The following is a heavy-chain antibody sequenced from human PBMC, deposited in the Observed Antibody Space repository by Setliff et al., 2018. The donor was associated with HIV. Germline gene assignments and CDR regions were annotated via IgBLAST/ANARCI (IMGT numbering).Heavy chain of an antibody. CDR2: ISSSGSPI. D-gene: IGHD6-19*01. CDR1: GFIFSSYE. CDR3: AMSPYSSGLFDY. Sequence: GGSLRLSCAASGFIFSSYEMNWVRQAPGKGLEWVSYISSSGSPIHYADSVRGRFTISRDNAKNTLYLQMNSLRAEDTAVYYCAMSPYSSGLFDYWGQGTLVTVSS. V-gene: IGHV3-48*03. J-gene: IGHJ4*02.